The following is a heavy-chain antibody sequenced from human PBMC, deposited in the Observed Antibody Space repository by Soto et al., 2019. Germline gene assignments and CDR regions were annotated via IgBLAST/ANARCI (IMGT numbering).Heavy chain of an antibody. CDR1: GYTFTSYD. D-gene: IGHD4-17*01. V-gene: IGHV1-8*01. J-gene: IGHJ4*02. CDR2: MNPNSGNT. Sequence: QVQLVQSGAEVKKPGASVKVSCKASGYTFTSYDINWVRQATGQGLEWMGWMNPNSGNTGYAQKFQGRVTMTRNTAISTAYMDRSSIRSEDMAVYYGARTLYGDNVDYWGQGTLVTVSS. CDR3: ARTLYGDNVDY.